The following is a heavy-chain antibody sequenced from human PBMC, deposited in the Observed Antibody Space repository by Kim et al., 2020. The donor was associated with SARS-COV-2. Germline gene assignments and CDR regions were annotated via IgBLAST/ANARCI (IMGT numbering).Heavy chain of an antibody. V-gene: IGHV3-7*01. J-gene: IGHJ3*01. D-gene: IGHD3-3*01. CDR2: IKQDGSEK. CDR3: ARGGGRGFWSGYLGD. CDR1: GFTFSSYW. Sequence: GGSLRLSCAASGFTFSSYWMSWVRQAPGKGLEWVANIKQDGSEKYYVDSVKGRFTISRDNAKNSLYLQINSLRAEDTAVYYCARGGGRGFWSGYLGDWGQGTMVTVSS.